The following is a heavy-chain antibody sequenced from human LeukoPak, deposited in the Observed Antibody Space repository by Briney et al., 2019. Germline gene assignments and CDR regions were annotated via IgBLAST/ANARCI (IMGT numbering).Heavy chain of an antibody. CDR1: GYTFINYD. Sequence: GASVKVSCKASGYTFINYDINWVRQAPGQGLEWMGWINPNSGGTNYAQKFQGRVTMTRDTSISTAYMELSRLRSDDTAVYYCARDSSSIAAPFGYWGQGTLVTVSS. CDR3: ARDSSSIAAPFGY. J-gene: IGHJ4*02. CDR2: INPNSGGT. D-gene: IGHD6-6*01. V-gene: IGHV1-2*02.